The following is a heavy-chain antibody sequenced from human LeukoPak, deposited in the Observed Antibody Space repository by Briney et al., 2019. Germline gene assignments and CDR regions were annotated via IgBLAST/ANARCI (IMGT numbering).Heavy chain of an antibody. CDR1: GGSFSGYY. CDR3: ARGDPTTGYSSG. Sequence: SGTLSLTCAVYGGSFSGYYWSWIRQPPGKGLEWIGEINHRGRTNYNPSLKSRVTISVDTSKNQFSLKLSSVTPADTAVYYCARGDPTTGYSSGWGQGNLVTVSS. J-gene: IGHJ4*02. D-gene: IGHD6-19*01. CDR2: INHRGRT. V-gene: IGHV4-34*01.